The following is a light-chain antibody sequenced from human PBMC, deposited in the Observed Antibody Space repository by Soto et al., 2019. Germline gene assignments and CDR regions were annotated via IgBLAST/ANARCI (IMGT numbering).Light chain of an antibody. CDR3: QQYGSSPYT. J-gene: IGKJ2*01. Sequence: EIVLTQSPGTLSLSPGERATLSCRASQSVSSSYLAWYQQKPGQAPRLLIYGASSRATGIPDRFSGGGSATDFTLTISRLEPEVFAVYYCQQYGSSPYTFGQGTKLEIK. V-gene: IGKV3-20*01. CDR1: QSVSSSY. CDR2: GAS.